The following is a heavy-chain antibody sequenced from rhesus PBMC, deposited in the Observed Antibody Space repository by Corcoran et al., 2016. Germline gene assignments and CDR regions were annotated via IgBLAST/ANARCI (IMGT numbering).Heavy chain of an antibody. CDR3: ARDMGSGWYYY. J-gene: IGHJ4*01. CDR1: GGSFSGYY. D-gene: IGHD6-31*01. Sequence: QVQLQESGPGLVKPSETLSLTCAVPGGSFSGYYRGWTRPPPGKGLEWIGYISGSSGSTDYNPSLKSRVTISTDTSKNQFSLKLSSVTAADTAVYYCARDMGSGWYYYWGQGVLVTVSS. CDR2: ISGSSGST. V-gene: IGHV4-165*01.